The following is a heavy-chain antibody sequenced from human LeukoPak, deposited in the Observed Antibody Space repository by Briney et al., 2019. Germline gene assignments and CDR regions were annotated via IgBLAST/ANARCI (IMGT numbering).Heavy chain of an antibody. V-gene: IGHV3-48*03. J-gene: IGHJ3*02. CDR3: ARAFTVTDAFDI. CDR2: ISSSGSTI. CDR1: GFTFSSYE. Sequence: GGSLRLSCAASGFTFSSYEMNWVRQAPGKGLEWVSYISSSGSTIYYADSVKGRFTISRDNAKNSLYLQMNSLRAEDTAVYYCARAFTVTDAFDIWGQGTLVTVSS. D-gene: IGHD4-17*01.